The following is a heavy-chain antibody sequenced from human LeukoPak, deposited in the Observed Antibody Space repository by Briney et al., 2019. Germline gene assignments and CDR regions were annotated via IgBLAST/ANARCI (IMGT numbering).Heavy chain of an antibody. CDR3: ASSSWGSYPYYFDY. CDR1: GFTFSSYS. CDR2: ISSSSSYI. V-gene: IGHV3-21*01. Sequence: GGSLRLSCAASGFTFSSYSMNWVRQAPEKGLEWVSSISSSSSYIYYADSVKGRFTISRDNAKNSLYLQMNSLRAEDTAVYYCASSSWGSYPYYFDYWGQGTLVTVSS. J-gene: IGHJ4*02. D-gene: IGHD3-16*02.